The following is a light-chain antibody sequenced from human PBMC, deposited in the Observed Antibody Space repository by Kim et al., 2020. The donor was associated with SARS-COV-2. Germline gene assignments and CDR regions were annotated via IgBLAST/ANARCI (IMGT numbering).Light chain of an antibody. CDR1: QSVSSSY. Sequence: EIVLTQSPGTLSLSPGERATLSCRASQSVSSSYVAWYQQKPGQAPRLVIYGSSSRATDIPDRFSGSGSGTDFTLTISRLEPEDFAVYYCQQYGSSPLTFGGGTKVVIK. CDR2: GSS. J-gene: IGKJ4*01. V-gene: IGKV3-20*01. CDR3: QQYGSSPLT.